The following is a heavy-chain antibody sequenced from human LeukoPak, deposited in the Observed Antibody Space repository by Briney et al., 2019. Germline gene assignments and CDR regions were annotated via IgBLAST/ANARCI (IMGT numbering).Heavy chain of an antibody. CDR2: IYGGGST. CDR1: GFTVSNSY. CDR3: ARDRYYYDSSANYYYTDV. Sequence: GGSLRLSCAASGFTVSNSYMSWVRQAPGEGLEGVSVIYGGGSTHYAEAVKGRFTISRDSSKNTLYLLMNSLRAEDTAVYFCARDRYYYDSSANYYYTDVWGKGTTVTVSS. J-gene: IGHJ6*03. D-gene: IGHD3-22*01. V-gene: IGHV3-53*01.